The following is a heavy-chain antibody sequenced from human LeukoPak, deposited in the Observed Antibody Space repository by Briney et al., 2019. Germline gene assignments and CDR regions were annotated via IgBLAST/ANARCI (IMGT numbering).Heavy chain of an antibody. CDR2: IYYSGST. Sequence: PSETLSLTCTVPGGSISSSSYYWGWIRQPPGKGLEWIGSIYYSGSTYYNPSLKSRVTISVDTSKNQFSLKLSSVTAADTAVYYCASPPSGSYLSSYYFDYWGQGTLVTVSS. D-gene: IGHD1-26*01. CDR3: ASPPSGSYLSSYYFDY. J-gene: IGHJ4*02. V-gene: IGHV4-39*07. CDR1: GGSISSSSYY.